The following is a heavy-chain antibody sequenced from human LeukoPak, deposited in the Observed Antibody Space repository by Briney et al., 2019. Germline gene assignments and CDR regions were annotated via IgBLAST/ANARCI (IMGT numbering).Heavy chain of an antibody. CDR3: ARSGTIFGVITG. J-gene: IGHJ4*02. D-gene: IGHD3-3*01. CDR1: GFTFSSYW. Sequence: GGSLRLSCAASGFTFSSYWMHWVRQAPGKGLVWVSRINPDGNNTTYANSVKGRFTISRDNAKNTLYLQMNSLRAEDTAVYYCARSGTIFGVITGWGQGTLVTVSS. CDR2: INPDGNNT. V-gene: IGHV3-74*01.